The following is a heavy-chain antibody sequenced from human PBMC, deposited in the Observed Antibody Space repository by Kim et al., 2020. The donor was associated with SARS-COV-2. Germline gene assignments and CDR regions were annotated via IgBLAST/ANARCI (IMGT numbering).Heavy chain of an antibody. CDR3: ARRNGDYDAFDI. D-gene: IGHD4-17*01. J-gene: IGHJ3*02. Sequence: RYSPSFQGQVTISADKSISTAYLQWSSLKASDTAMYYCARRNGDYDAFDIWGQGTMVTVSS. V-gene: IGHV5-51*01.